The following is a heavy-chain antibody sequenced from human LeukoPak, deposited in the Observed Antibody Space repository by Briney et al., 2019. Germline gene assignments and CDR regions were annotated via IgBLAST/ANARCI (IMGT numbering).Heavy chain of an antibody. CDR1: GGSISSSSYY. V-gene: IGHV4-39*07. D-gene: IGHD2-2*01. CDR2: VYYTGAS. Sequence: SETLSLTCTVSGGSISSSSYYWGWIRQPPGRGLEWIGSVYYTGASYYNPSLKSRVTISIDTSKKHFSLKLTSVTAADTAVYYCARGPGVVVPAAPNWFDPWGQGTLVTVSS. CDR3: ARGPGVVVPAAPNWFDP. J-gene: IGHJ5*02.